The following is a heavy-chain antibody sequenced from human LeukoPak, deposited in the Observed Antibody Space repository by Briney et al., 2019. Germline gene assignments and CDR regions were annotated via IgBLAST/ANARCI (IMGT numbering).Heavy chain of an antibody. J-gene: IGHJ5*02. Sequence: GASVKVSCKASGGTFSSYAISWVRQAPGQGLEWMGRIIPILGIANYAQKFQGRVTITADKSTSTAYMELSSLRSEDTAVYYCARTNNDYGGWSDPWGQGTLVTVSS. CDR2: IIPILGIA. CDR3: ARTNNDYGGWSDP. V-gene: IGHV1-69*04. D-gene: IGHD4-17*01. CDR1: GGTFSSYA.